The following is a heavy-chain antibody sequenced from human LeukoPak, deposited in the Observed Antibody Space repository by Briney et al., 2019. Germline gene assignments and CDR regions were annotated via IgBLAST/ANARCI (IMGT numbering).Heavy chain of an antibody. CDR1: GGSISTSSYY. J-gene: IGHJ4*02. Sequence: SETLSLTCIVSGGSISTSSYYWIRQPPGKGLEWIGSIYYRGSTSYNPSLKSRVTISVDTSKNQFSLKLSSVTAADTAVYYCARSRGYSYGTTFLDYWGQGTLVTVSS. D-gene: IGHD5-18*01. V-gene: IGHV4-39*07. CDR2: IYYRGST. CDR3: ARSRGYSYGTTFLDY.